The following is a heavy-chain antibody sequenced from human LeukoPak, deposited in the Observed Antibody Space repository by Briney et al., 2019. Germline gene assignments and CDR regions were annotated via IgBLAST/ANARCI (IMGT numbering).Heavy chain of an antibody. J-gene: IGHJ4*02. Sequence: GGSLRLSCAASGFTVSSNYMSWVRQAPGKGLEWVSVIYSGGSIYYADSVKGRFTISRDNAKNSLYLQMNSLRTEDTAVYYCTRRFDYWGQGTLVTVSS. CDR3: TRRFDY. CDR1: GFTVSSNY. V-gene: IGHV3-53*01. CDR2: IYSGGSI.